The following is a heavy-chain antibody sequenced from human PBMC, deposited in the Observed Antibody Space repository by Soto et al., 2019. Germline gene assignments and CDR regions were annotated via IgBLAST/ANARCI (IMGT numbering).Heavy chain of an antibody. CDR2: INPSGGST. CDR1: GYAITNYY. CDR3: AGTYYYDSSGYYFDY. J-gene: IGHJ4*01. V-gene: IGHV1-46*01. D-gene: IGHD3-22*01. Sequence: ASVNDQYNPAGYAITNYYMHWVRQAPGQGLEWMGIINPSGGSTSYAQKFQGRVTMTRDTSTSTVYMELSSLRSEDTAVYYCAGTYYYDSSGYYFDYWG.